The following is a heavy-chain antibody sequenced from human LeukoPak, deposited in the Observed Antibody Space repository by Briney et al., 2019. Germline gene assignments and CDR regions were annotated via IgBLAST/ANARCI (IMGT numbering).Heavy chain of an antibody. CDR2: INHSGST. CDR3: ARCTGYCSGGSCYSDFPFDY. Sequence: PSETLSLTCAVYGGSFSGYYWSWIRQPPGKGLEWIGEINHSGSTNYNPSLKSRVTISVDTSKNQFSLKLSSVTAADTAVYYCARCTGYCSGGSCYSDFPFDYWGQGTLVTVSS. V-gene: IGHV4-34*01. J-gene: IGHJ4*02. CDR1: GGSFSGYY. D-gene: IGHD2-15*01.